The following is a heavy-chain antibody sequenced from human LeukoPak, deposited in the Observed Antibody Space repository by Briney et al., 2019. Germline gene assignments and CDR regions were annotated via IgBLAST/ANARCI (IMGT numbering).Heavy chain of an antibody. V-gene: IGHV1-18*01. J-gene: IGHJ4*02. Sequence: ASVKVSCKASGYTFTTYGISWVRQAPGQGLEWMGWISAYNGNTNYAQKHQGRVTMTTDTSTSTAYMELRTLRSDDTAVYYCARDVPLRVGGVHYFDYWGQGTLVTVSS. CDR2: ISAYNGNT. D-gene: IGHD3-16*01. CDR1: GYTFTTYG. CDR3: ARDVPLRVGGVHYFDY.